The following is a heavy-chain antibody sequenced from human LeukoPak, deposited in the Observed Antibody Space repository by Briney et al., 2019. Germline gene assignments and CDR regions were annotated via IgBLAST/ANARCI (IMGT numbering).Heavy chain of an antibody. D-gene: IGHD3-22*01. Sequence: IPSETLSLTCAVYGGSFSGYYWSWIRQPPGKGLEWIGEINHSGSTNYNPSLKSRVTISVDTSKNQFSLKLSSVTAADTAVYYCARATMVVVENPLFDYWGQGTPVTVSS. J-gene: IGHJ4*02. CDR2: INHSGST. CDR3: ARATMVVVENPLFDY. CDR1: GGSFSGYY. V-gene: IGHV4-34*01.